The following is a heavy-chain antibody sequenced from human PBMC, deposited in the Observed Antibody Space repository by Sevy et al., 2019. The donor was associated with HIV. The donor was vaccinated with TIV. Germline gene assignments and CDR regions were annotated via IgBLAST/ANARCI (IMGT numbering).Heavy chain of an antibody. D-gene: IGHD6-13*01. V-gene: IGHV3-73*01. CDR3: TRGGARDSSSWYDYFDY. J-gene: IGHJ4*02. Sequence: GGSLRLSCAASGFTFSGSAMQWVRQASGKGLGWVGRIRSKGNSYATAYAASVKGRFTISRDDSKNTVYLQMNSLKTEDTAVYYCTRGGARDSSSWYDYFDYWGQGTLVTVSS. CDR2: IRSKGNSYAT. CDR1: GFTFSGSA.